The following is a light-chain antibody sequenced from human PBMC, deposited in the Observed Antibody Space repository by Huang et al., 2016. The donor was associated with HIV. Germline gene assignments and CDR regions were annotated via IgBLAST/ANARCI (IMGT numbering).Light chain of an antibody. CDR1: QSVNTN. CDR2: AES. J-gene: IGKJ2*01. V-gene: IGKV3-15*01. CDR3: QQYNKWTPEYT. Sequence: VMMSQSPATLAASPGERVTLSCGASQSVNTNLAWYQQKPGQPPRLLIYAESPRATGVPARFAGSGSGTEFTLTIDSLQSDDFAVYYCQQYNKWTPEYTFGQGTRLEIK.